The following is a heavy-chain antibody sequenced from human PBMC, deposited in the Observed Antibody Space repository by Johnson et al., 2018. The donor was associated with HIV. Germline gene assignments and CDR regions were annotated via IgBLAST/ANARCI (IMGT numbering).Heavy chain of an antibody. V-gene: IGHV3-30*14. D-gene: IGHD3-22*01. CDR2: ISYDGSNK. Sequence: VQLVESGGGVVQPGRSLRLSCAASGFTFSSYAMHWVRQAPGKGLEWVAVISYDGSNKYYADSVKGRFTISRDNSKNTLYLQMNSLRAEDTAVYYCARATDSSGYYYDGSSDAFDIWGQGTMVTVSS. J-gene: IGHJ3*02. CDR1: GFTFSSYA. CDR3: ARATDSSGYYYDGSSDAFDI.